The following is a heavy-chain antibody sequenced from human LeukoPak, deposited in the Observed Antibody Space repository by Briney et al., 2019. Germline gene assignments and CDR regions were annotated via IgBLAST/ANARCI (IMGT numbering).Heavy chain of an antibody. J-gene: IGHJ4*02. CDR1: GGSFSGYY. CDR3: AREGEYSYGYGDY. Sequence: PSETLSLTCAVYGGSFSGYYWSWIRQPPGKGPEWIGEINHSGSTNYNPSLKSRVTISVDTSKNRFSLKLSSVTAADTAVYYCAREGEYSYGYGDYWGQGTLVTVSS. D-gene: IGHD5-18*01. V-gene: IGHV4-34*01. CDR2: INHSGST.